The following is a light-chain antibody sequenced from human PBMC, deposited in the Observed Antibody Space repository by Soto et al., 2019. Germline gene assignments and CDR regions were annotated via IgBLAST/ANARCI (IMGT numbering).Light chain of an antibody. Sequence: QSALAQPASVSGSPGQSITISCTGTSSDVGSYDLVSWYQQHPGKAPKLMIYEGSKRPSGLSSRFSGSKSGNTASLTISGLQAEDEADYYCGSHAGTATYVFGTGTKVTVL. CDR1: SSDVGSYDL. J-gene: IGLJ1*01. CDR3: GSHAGTATYV. V-gene: IGLV2-23*01. CDR2: EGS.